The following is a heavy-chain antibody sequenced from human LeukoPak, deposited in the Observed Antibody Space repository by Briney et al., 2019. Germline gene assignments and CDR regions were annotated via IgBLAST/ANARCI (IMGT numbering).Heavy chain of an antibody. V-gene: IGHV4-59*01. Sequence: SETLSLTCTVSGGSISSYYWSWIRQPPGKGLEWVGYIYYSGSTNYNPSLKSRVTISVDTSKNQFSLKLSSVTAADTAVYYCARVSSGWFKDAFDIWGQGTMVTVSS. CDR2: IYYSGST. CDR3: ARVSSGWFKDAFDI. CDR1: GGSISSYY. J-gene: IGHJ3*02. D-gene: IGHD6-19*01.